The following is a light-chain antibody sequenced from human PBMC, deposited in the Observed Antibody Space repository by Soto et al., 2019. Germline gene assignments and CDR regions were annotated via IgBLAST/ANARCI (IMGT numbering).Light chain of an antibody. Sequence: ILLTQSPATLSSFPGDRVTLSFRASQYINTRLAWYQHRPGQAPRLLIYGASNRATGIPDRFSGSGSGTDFTLTISRLEPEDFAVYYCQQYGSSPTFGGGTKVDI. CDR1: QYINTR. CDR2: GAS. J-gene: IGKJ4*01. CDR3: QQYGSSPT. V-gene: IGKV3-20*01.